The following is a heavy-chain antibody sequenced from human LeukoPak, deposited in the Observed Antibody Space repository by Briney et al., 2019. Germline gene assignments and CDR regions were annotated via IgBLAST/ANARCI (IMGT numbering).Heavy chain of an antibody. Sequence: GRSLRLSCAASGFTFSSYAMHWVRQAPGKGLEWVSSISGSGDNTYYAESVKGRFTISRDNSKNTLFLQMNSLRAEDTAVFYCAKRSGYTTGWFFDFWGQGTLVTVSS. J-gene: IGHJ4*02. CDR3: AKRSGYTTGWFFDF. D-gene: IGHD6-19*01. CDR2: ISGSGDNT. CDR1: GFTFSSYA. V-gene: IGHV3-23*01.